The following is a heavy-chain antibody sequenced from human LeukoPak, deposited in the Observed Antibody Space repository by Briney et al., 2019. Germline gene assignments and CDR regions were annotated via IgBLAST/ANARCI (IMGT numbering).Heavy chain of an antibody. V-gene: IGHV3-30*15. CDR1: GFTFSSYA. CDR2: ISYDGSNK. Sequence: SGGSLRLSCAASGFTFSSYAMHWVRQAPGKGLEWVAVISYDGSNKYYADSVKGRFTISRDNSKNTLYLQMSSLRAEDTAVYYCASSFPYCSGDICALGGQGTLVTVSS. CDR3: ASSFPYCSGDICAL. J-gene: IGHJ4*02. D-gene: IGHD2-15*01.